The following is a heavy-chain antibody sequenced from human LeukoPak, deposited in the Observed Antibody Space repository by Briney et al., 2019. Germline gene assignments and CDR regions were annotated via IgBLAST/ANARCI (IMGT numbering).Heavy chain of an antibody. CDR1: GGSISSSSYY. J-gene: IGHJ4*02. CDR3: ARSPYSTGWYVY. CDR2: IYYRGST. Sequence: KASETLSLTCTVSGGSISSSSYYWGWIRQPPGKGLEWIGSIYYRGSTYYNPSLKSRVTISVDTSKNQFSLKLTSVTAADTAVYYCARSPYSTGWYVYWGQGTLVTVSS. V-gene: IGHV4-39*07. D-gene: IGHD6-19*01.